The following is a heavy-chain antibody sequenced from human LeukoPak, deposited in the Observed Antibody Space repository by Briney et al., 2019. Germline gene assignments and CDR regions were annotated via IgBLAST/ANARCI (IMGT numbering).Heavy chain of an antibody. Sequence: GGSLRLSCAASGFSFSGYGMHWVRQAPGKGLEWVAFILYDGSNKYYADSVKGRFTISRDNSKNTLYLQMNSLRAEDTAVYYCAKDGHAYYDFWSAPNPSLDWGQGTLVTVSS. V-gene: IGHV3-30*02. D-gene: IGHD3-3*01. CDR3: AKDGHAYYDFWSAPNPSLD. CDR2: ILYDGSNK. J-gene: IGHJ4*02. CDR1: GFSFSGYG.